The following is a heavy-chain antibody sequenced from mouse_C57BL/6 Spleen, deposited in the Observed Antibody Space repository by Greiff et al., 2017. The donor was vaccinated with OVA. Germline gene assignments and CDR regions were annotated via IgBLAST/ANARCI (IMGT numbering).Heavy chain of an antibody. CDR3: ARGAIVYYFDY. Sequence: VQLQQPGAELVRPGSSVKLSCKASGYTFTSYWMDWVKQRPGQGLEWIGNIYPSDSETHYNQKFKGKATLTVDKSSSTAYMQLSSLTSEDSAVYYCARGAIVYYFDYWGQGTTLTVSS. CDR1: GYTFTSYW. V-gene: IGHV1-61*01. D-gene: IGHD2-12*01. J-gene: IGHJ2*01. CDR2: IYPSDSET.